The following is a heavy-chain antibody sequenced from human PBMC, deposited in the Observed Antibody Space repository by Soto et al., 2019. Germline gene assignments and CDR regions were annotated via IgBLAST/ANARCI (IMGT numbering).Heavy chain of an antibody. D-gene: IGHD3-16*01. V-gene: IGHV6-1*01. CDR1: GDSVSGNSAA. Sequence: QTLSLTCAISGDSVSGNSAAWNWIRQSPSRGLEWLGRTYYRSRWYNDYAVSVKSRITVTPDTSKNQFSLHLNSVTPEDTAVYYCAREFSYYVSSDSYLAYWGQGARVT. J-gene: IGHJ4*02. CDR3: AREFSYYVSSDSYLAY. CDR2: TYYRSRWYN.